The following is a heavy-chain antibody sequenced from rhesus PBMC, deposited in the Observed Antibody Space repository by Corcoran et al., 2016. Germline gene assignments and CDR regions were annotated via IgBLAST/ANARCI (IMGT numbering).Heavy chain of an antibody. Sequence: QVQLQESGPGLVTPSETLSLTCAVSGGSSRSNYWSWIRQPPGKGLVWIGRVFGTSGSTSYNPSLTSRVTFSTDTSKNQFSLKLSSVTAADTAIYYCARHSGTWGFDYWGQGVLVTVSS. J-gene: IGHJ4*01. CDR1: GGSSRSNY. CDR2: VFGTSGST. D-gene: IGHD6-25*01. V-gene: IGHV4-147*01. CDR3: ARHSGTWGFDY.